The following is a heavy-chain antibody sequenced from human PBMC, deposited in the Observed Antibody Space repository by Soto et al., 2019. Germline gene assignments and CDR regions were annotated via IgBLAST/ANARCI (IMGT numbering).Heavy chain of an antibody. Sequence: GGSLRLSCAASGFTFSSYAMHWVRQAPGKGLEWVAVISYDGSNKYYADSVKGRFTISRDNSKNTLYLQMNSLRAEDTAVYYCARGSGYDEAEYDYWGQGTLVTVSS. V-gene: IGHV3-30-3*01. CDR3: ARGSGYDEAEYDY. D-gene: IGHD5-12*01. J-gene: IGHJ4*02. CDR1: GFTFSSYA. CDR2: ISYDGSNK.